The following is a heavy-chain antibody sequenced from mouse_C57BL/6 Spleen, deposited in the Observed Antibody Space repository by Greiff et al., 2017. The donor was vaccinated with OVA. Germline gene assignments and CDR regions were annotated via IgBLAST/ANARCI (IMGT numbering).Heavy chain of an antibody. Sequence: EVKLMESGPELMKPGASVKISCKASGYTFTDYYMNWVKQSHGKSLEWIGDINPNNGGTSYNQKFKGKATLTVDKSSSTAYMELRSLTSEDSAVYYCARRVGDAMDYWGQGTSVTVSS. V-gene: IGHV1-26*01. CDR1: GYTFTDYY. CDR2: INPNNGGT. CDR3: ARRVGDAMDY. J-gene: IGHJ4*01. D-gene: IGHD3-1*01.